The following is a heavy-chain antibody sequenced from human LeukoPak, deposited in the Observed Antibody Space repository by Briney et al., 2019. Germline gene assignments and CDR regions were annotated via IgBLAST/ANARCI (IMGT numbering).Heavy chain of an antibody. CDR2: IVTAGDT. Sequence: PGRSLRLSCAASGFTFSNYDMHWVRQATGKGLEWVSAIVTAGDTNYPGSVKGRFTISRENAKNSVYLQMNSLRAEDTAVYYCARDLHYYDSSGYYYYYGMDVWGQGTTVTVSS. J-gene: IGHJ6*02. CDR1: GFTFSNYD. V-gene: IGHV3-13*01. D-gene: IGHD3-22*01. CDR3: ARDLHYYDSSGYYYYYGMDV.